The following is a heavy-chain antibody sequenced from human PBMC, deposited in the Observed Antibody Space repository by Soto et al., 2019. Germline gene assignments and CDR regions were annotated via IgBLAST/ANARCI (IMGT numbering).Heavy chain of an antibody. D-gene: IGHD6-13*01. CDR3: AKGSADGVPYYFDY. Sequence: GSLRLSCAASGFGFSSYAMSWVRQAPGKGLEWVSAISDSGYSTYYADTVKGRFTISRDNSKDTLYLQMDSLRAEDTAVYYCAKGSADGVPYYFDYWGQGTLVTRLL. CDR1: GFGFSSYA. CDR2: ISDSGYST. V-gene: IGHV3-23*01. J-gene: IGHJ4*02.